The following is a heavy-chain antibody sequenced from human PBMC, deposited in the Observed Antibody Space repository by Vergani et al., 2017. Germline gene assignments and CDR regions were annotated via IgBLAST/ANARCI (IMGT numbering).Heavy chain of an antibody. V-gene: IGHV3-73*01. CDR1: GFTFSGSA. Sequence: EVQLVESGGGLVQPGGSLKLSCAASGFTFSGSAMHWVRQASGKGLEWVGRIRSKANSYATAYAASVKGRFTISRDESKNTAYLQMNSLKTEDTAVYYCTSRYSGYDYAFDIWGQGTMVTVSS. J-gene: IGHJ3*02. CDR3: TSRYSGYDYAFDI. CDR2: IRSKANSYAT. D-gene: IGHD5-12*01.